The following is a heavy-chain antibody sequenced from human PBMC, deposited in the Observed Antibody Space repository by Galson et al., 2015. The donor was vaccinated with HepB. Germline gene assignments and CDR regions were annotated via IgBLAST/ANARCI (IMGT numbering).Heavy chain of an antibody. V-gene: IGHV3-23*01. J-gene: IGHJ4*02. D-gene: IGHD2-15*01. CDR3: TKEIGYCSGGTCYRRENYFDF. CDR1: GFTFSSHA. Sequence: SLRLSCAASGFTFSSHAISWVRQAPGKGLEWVSAISGSGGSTYYADSVKGRFTISRDNSKNTLDLQMNSLRAEDTAVYYCTKEIGYCSGGTCYRRENYFDFWGQGTLVTVSS. CDR2: ISGSGGST.